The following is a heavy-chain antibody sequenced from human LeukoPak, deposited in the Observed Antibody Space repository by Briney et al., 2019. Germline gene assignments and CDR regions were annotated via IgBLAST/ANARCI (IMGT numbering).Heavy chain of an antibody. D-gene: IGHD2-2*01. CDR3: ARRDIVVVPAARSAFDI. Sequence: GESLKISCKGSGYSFTSYWIGWVRQMPGKGLEWMGIIYPGDSDTRYSPSFQGQVTISADKSISTAYLQWSSLKASDTAMYYCARRDIVVVPAARSAFDIWGQGTMVTISS. V-gene: IGHV5-51*01. CDR2: IYPGDSDT. CDR1: GYSFTSYW. J-gene: IGHJ3*02.